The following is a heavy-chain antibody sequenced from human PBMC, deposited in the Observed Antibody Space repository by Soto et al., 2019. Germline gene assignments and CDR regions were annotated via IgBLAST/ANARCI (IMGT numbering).Heavy chain of an antibody. CDR2: IGGYKGNT. V-gene: IGHV1-18*01. J-gene: IGHJ4*02. CDR3: APHTLDTGMPSGY. D-gene: IGHD5-18*01. Sequence: QVQLVQSGAEVREPGASVKVSCKASGYTFTNYGVSWVRQAPGQDLEWMGWIGGYKGNTNYAQKLQGRVTLTKDTSTSTAYMELRSLRSDDTAVYYCAPHTLDTGMPSGYWGQGTLVTVSS. CDR1: GYTFTNYG.